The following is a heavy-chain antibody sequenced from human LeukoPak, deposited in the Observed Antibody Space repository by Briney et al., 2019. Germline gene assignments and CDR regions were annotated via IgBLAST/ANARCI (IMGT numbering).Heavy chain of an antibody. D-gene: IGHD7-27*01. CDR1: GFSFSSYG. CDR2: IWNDGNNR. CDR3: ITLGQTAPGDS. J-gene: IGHJ4*02. V-gene: IGHV3-33*01. Sequence: GGSLRLSCAASGFSFSSYGMHWVRQAPGQGLEWVAVIWNDGNNRYYVDSVKGRFTISRDNSKNTLYLQMNSLSTEDTAVYYCITLGQTAPGDSWGQGTLVTVSS.